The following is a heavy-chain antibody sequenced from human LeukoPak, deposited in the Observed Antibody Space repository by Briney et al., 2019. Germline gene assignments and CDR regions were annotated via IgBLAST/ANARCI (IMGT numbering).Heavy chain of an antibody. CDR2: ISGSGGST. V-gene: IGHV3-23*01. Sequence: GGSLRLSCAASGFTFSSYAMSWVRQAPGKGLEWVSAISGSGGSTYYADSVKGRFTISRDNAKNSLYLQMNSLRAEDTALYYCARGSRFGELFYFDYWGQGTLVTVSS. D-gene: IGHD3-10*01. CDR1: GFTFSSYA. J-gene: IGHJ4*02. CDR3: ARGSRFGELFYFDY.